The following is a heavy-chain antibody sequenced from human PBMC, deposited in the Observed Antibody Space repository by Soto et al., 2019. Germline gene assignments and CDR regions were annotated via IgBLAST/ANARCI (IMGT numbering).Heavy chain of an antibody. J-gene: IGHJ4*02. D-gene: IGHD3-22*01. CDR1: GGTFSRYA. V-gene: IGHV1-69*01. CDR2: IIPMFGTA. CDR3: ARGWGYESSEKYYAY. Sequence: QVQLVQPGAEVKKPGSSVRVSCKAYGGTFSRYAISWVRQAPGQGLEWMGGIIPMFGTAYYAQKFKGRVTINADEVTSTAYMELSNLRSADTAVYYCARGWGYESSEKYYAYWGQGTLVTVSS.